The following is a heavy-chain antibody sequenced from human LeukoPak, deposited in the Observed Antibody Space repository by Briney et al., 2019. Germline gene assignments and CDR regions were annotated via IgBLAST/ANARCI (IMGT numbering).Heavy chain of an antibody. J-gene: IGHJ1*01. Sequence: SETLSLTCTVSGGSISTYYWNWIRQPPGKGLEWIGYIHYSGSTNYNPSLKSRVTISVDTSKNQFSLKLSSVTAADTAVYYCARDHYYDSSGYTFRYWGQGTLVTVSS. D-gene: IGHD3-22*01. V-gene: IGHV4-59*01. CDR2: IHYSGST. CDR1: GGSISTYY. CDR3: ARDHYYDSSGYTFRY.